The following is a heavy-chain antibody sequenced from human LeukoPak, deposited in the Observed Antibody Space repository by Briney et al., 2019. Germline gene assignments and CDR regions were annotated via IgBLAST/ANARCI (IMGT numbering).Heavy chain of an antibody. V-gene: IGHV3-21*01. J-gene: IGHJ4*02. Sequence: GGSLRLSCAASGFTFSSYSMNWVRQAPGKGLEWVSSLSSSSSYIYYADSVKGRFTISRDNAKNSLYLQMNSLRAEDTAVYYCAREECSGSYYFDYWGQGTLVTVSS. CDR3: AREECSGSYYFDY. D-gene: IGHD1-26*01. CDR2: LSSSSSYI. CDR1: GFTFSSYS.